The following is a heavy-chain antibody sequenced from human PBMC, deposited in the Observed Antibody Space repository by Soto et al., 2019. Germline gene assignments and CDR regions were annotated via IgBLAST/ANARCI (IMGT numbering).Heavy chain of an antibody. CDR2: ISYSGTT. J-gene: IGHJ4*02. CDR1: GGSVSSYY. V-gene: IGHV4-59*02. D-gene: IGHD4-17*01. Sequence: SETLSLTCTVSGGSVSSYYWISIRQPPGKGLERRGFISYSGTTHYSASVRSRVSISVDTSKNQYSLDLSSVTAADTAVYYCSTRRTPVTGLYYFDYWGQGNLVTVSS. CDR3: STRRTPVTGLYYFDY.